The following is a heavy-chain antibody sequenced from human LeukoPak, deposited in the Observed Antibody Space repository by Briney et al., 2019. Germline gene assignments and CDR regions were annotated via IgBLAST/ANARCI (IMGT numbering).Heavy chain of an antibody. J-gene: IGHJ5*02. CDR2: ISYIDTST. CDR3: ANKPAGFDP. CDR1: GFILSSYA. V-gene: IGHV3-23*01. D-gene: IGHD1-14*01. Sequence: GGSLRLSCAASGFILSSYAMSWVRQAPGRGLEWVSGISYIDTSTYYADSVKGRFTISRDNSKNTLYLQMNSLRAEDTAVYYCANKPAGFDPWGQGTLVTVSS.